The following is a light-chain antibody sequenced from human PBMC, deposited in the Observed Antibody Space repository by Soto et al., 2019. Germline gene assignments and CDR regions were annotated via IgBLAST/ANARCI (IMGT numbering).Light chain of an antibody. Sequence: EIVLTQSPATLSLSPGEGATLSCRASHSVASTYLAWYQQKPGLAPRLIIYGASNRASGTPDRFSGGGSGTDFPLTISRLEPEDFAVYYCQQYGSSSFTFGQGTKLEI. V-gene: IGKV3-20*01. CDR2: GAS. CDR1: HSVASTY. J-gene: IGKJ2*01. CDR3: QQYGSSSFT.